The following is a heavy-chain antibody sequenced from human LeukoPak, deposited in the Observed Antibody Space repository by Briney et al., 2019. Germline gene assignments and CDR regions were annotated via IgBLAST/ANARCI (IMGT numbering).Heavy chain of an antibody. CDR3: ARHYSSLGISDY. Sequence: SETLSLTCTVSGGSISSYYWSWIRQPPGKGLEWIGSIYYSGSTYYNPSLKSRVTISVDTSKNQFSLKLSSVTAADTAVYYCARHYSSLGISDYWGQGTLVTVSS. V-gene: IGHV4-39*01. CDR1: GGSISSYY. D-gene: IGHD7-27*01. J-gene: IGHJ4*02. CDR2: IYYSGST.